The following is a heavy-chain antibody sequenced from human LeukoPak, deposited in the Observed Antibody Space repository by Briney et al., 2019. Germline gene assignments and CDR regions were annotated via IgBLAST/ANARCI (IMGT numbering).Heavy chain of an antibody. CDR3: ARLGSRHGYNWGDL. Sequence: PGGSLRLSCAASGFTVSSNYMSWVRQAPGKGLEWVSLIYSGADTYYADSVKGRFTISRDNSKNTLYLQMNSLRAEDTAVYYCARLGSRHGYNWGDLWGQGTLVSVSS. J-gene: IGHJ5*02. D-gene: IGHD5-24*01. V-gene: IGHV3-53*01. CDR1: GFTVSSNY. CDR2: IYSGADT.